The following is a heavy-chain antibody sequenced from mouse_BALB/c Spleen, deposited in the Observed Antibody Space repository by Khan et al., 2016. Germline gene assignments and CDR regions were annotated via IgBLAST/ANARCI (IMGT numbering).Heavy chain of an antibody. J-gene: IGHJ1*01. V-gene: IGHV1-54*01. D-gene: IGHD2-14*01. Sequence: QVRLQQSGAELVRPGTSVKVSCKASGYAFTTYLIEWVKQRPGQGLEWIGVINPGSGGTNYNEKFKGKATLTADKSSSTAYMQLSSLTSDDSAVFFCAGGYVWYCGVWGAGTTVTVSS. CDR2: INPGSGGT. CDR1: GYAFTTYL. CDR3: AGGYVWYCGV.